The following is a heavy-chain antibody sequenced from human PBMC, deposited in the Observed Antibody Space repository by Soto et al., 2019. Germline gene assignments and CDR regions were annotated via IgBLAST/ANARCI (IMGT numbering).Heavy chain of an antibody. D-gene: IGHD5-18*01. CDR3: ARDQHGYSYPLGIDC. J-gene: IGHJ4*02. V-gene: IGHV3-21*01. CDR2: ISSSSSYI. Sequence: EVQLVESGGGLVKPGGSLRLSCAASGFTFSSYSMNWVRQAPGKGLEWVSSISSSSSYIYYADSVKGRFTISRDNAKNSLYLQMNSLRAEVTAVYYCARDQHGYSYPLGIDCWGQGTLVTVSS. CDR1: GFTFSSYS.